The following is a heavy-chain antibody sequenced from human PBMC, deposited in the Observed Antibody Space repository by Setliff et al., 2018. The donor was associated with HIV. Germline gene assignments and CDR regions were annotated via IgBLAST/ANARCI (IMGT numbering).Heavy chain of an antibody. V-gene: IGHV3-66*01. CDR2: IYSDGAT. J-gene: IGHJ1*01. CDR3: ARRPYSYDDNNYPEH. Sequence: GGSLRLSCAGSEFSFSLYTMNWVRQAPGKGLEWVSTIYSDGATYHRDSVKGRFTLSRDNSKNTVYLQMNRLRAEDTAVYYCARRPYSYDDNNYPEHWGQGTLVTVSS. D-gene: IGHD3-22*01. CDR1: EFSFSLYT.